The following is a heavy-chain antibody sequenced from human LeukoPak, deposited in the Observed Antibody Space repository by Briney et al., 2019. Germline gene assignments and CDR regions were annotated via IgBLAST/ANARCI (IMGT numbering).Heavy chain of an antibody. V-gene: IGHV4-34*01. CDR3: ARENSTSEGYYGMDV. CDR2: INHSGST. J-gene: IGHJ6*04. CDR1: GGSFSGYY. Sequence: PSETLSLTCAVYGGSFSGYYWSWIRQPPGKGLEWIGEINHSGSTNYNPSLKSRVTISVDTSKNQFSLKLSSVTAADTAVYYCARENSTSEGYYGMDVWGKGTTVTVSS. D-gene: IGHD2-2*01.